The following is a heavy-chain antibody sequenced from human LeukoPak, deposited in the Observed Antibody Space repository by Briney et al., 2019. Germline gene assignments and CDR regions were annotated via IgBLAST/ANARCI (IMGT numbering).Heavy chain of an antibody. CDR1: GFTFSSYS. V-gene: IGHV3-21*04. J-gene: IGHJ4*02. CDR3: ARDPVSMVRGVIISPMIDY. CDR2: ISSSSSYI. D-gene: IGHD3-10*01. Sequence: GGSLRLSCAASGFTFSSYSMNWVRQAPGKGLEWVSSISSSSSYIYYADSVKGRFTISRDNSKNTLYLQMNSLRAEDTAVYYCARDPVSMVRGVIISPMIDYWGQGTLVTVSS.